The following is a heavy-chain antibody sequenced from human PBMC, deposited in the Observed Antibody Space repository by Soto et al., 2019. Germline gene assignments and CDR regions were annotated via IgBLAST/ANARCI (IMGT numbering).Heavy chain of an antibody. D-gene: IGHD6-13*01. Sequence: PPDTLSLTCAVSGVFISSGGYSWILIRQPPGKGLEWIGYIYHSGSTYYNPSLKSRVTISVDRSKNQFSLKLSSVTAADTAVYYCARARATIAAAAIFDCWGQGTLVSVSS. CDR3: ARARATIAAAAIFDC. J-gene: IGHJ4*02. CDR2: IYHSGST. V-gene: IGHV4-30-2*01. CDR1: GVFISSGGYS.